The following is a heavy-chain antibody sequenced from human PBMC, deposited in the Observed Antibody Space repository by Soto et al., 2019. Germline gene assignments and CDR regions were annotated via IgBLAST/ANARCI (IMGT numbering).Heavy chain of an antibody. D-gene: IGHD2-15*01. V-gene: IGHV3-30*18. CDR3: AKNNGGKLLPNWFDP. CDR1: GFTFSRYG. Sequence: QVQLVESGGGVVQPGGSLRLSCSASGFTFSRYGIHWVRQAPGKGLEWVGVISYDGSNKYYPDSVKGRFTISRDNSKNTVHLQMTDLSAEDTAVYYCAKNNGGKLLPNWFDPWGQGTLVTVSS. J-gene: IGHJ5*02. CDR2: ISYDGSNK.